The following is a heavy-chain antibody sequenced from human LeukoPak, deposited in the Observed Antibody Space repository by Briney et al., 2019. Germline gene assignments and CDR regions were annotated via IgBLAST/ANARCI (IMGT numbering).Heavy chain of an antibody. J-gene: IGHJ6*03. Sequence: PGGSLRLSRAASGFTVSSNYMSWVRQAPGKGLEWIGSIYYSGSTYYNPSLKSRVTISVDTSKSQFSLKLSSVTAADTAVYYCARDHIAAATMDVWGKGTTVTVSS. CDR3: ARDHIAAATMDV. CDR1: GFTVSSNY. V-gene: IGHV4-39*07. CDR2: IYYSGST. D-gene: IGHD6-13*01.